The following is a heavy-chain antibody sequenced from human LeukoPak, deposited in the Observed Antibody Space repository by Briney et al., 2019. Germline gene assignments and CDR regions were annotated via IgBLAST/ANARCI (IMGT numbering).Heavy chain of an antibody. D-gene: IGHD4-17*01. V-gene: IGHV4-34*01. CDR2: INHSGST. CDR3: ARAPPYGDYIRWFNP. Sequence: ASETLSLSCAVYGVSFSGYYWSWIRQPPGKGLEWIGEINHSGSTNYNPSLKSRVTISVDTSKNQFSLKLSSVTAADTAAYYCARAPPYGDYIRWFNPWGQGTLVTVSS. J-gene: IGHJ5*02. CDR1: GVSFSGYY.